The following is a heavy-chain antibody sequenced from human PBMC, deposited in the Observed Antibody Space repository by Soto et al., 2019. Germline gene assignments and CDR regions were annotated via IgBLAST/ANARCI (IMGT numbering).Heavy chain of an antibody. D-gene: IGHD1-26*01. V-gene: IGHV4-31*03. CDR2: IYYSGST. CDR1: GGSISSGGYY. Sequence: KASETLSLTCTVSGGSISSGGYYWSWIRQHPGKGLEWIGYIYYSGSTYYNPSLKSRVTISVDTSKNQFSLKLSSVTAADTAVYYCAFRGGATSRFDDFDIWGQGTMVTVSS. J-gene: IGHJ3*02. CDR3: AFRGGATSRFDDFDI.